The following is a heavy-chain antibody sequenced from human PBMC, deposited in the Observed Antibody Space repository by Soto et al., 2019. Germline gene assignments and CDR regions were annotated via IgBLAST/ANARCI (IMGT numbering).Heavy chain of an antibody. V-gene: IGHV3-30*18. CDR2: ISYDENNK. CDR3: AKVLTGDLDY. J-gene: IGHJ4*02. Sequence: GGSLRLSCAASGFTFSSYGMNWVRQDPGKGLEWVAVISYDENNKYYADSVKGRFTISRDNSKNTLYLQMNSLRAEDTAVYYCAKVLTGDLDYWGQGTLVTVSS. D-gene: IGHD7-27*01. CDR1: GFTFSSYG.